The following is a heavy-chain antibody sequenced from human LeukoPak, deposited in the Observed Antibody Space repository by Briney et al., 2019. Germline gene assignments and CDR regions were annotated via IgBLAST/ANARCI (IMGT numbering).Heavy chain of an antibody. CDR2: IIPILGIA. Sequence: SVKVSCKASGGTFSSYAISWVRQAPGQGLEWMGRIIPILGIANYAQKFQGRVTITADKSTSTAYMELSSLRSEDTAVYYCAKAGHYYDSSGWDWGQGTLVTVSS. D-gene: IGHD3-22*01. CDR3: AKAGHYYDSSGWD. V-gene: IGHV1-69*10. J-gene: IGHJ1*01. CDR1: GGTFSSYA.